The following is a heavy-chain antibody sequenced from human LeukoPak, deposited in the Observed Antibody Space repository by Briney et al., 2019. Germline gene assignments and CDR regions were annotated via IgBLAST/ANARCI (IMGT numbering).Heavy chain of an antibody. CDR2: ISDSGGRT. J-gene: IGHJ4*02. CDR1: GITLSNYG. Sequence: GGSLRPSCAVSGITLSNYGMSWVRQAPGKGLEWVAGISDSGGRTNYADSVKGRFTISRDNPENTIYLQMNSLRAEDTAVYFCAKRGVVIRVILVGFHKEAYYFDSWGQGALVTVSS. CDR3: AKRGVVIRVILVGFHKEAYYFDS. V-gene: IGHV3-23*01. D-gene: IGHD3-22*01.